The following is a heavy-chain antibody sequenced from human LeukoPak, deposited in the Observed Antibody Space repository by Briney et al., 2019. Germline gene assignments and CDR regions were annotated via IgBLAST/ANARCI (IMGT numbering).Heavy chain of an antibody. J-gene: IGHJ3*02. V-gene: IGHV3-11*01. CDR1: GFTFSDYY. Sequence: GGSLRLSCAASGFTFSDYYMSWLRQAPGKGLEWVSYISSSGSTIYYADSVKGRFTISRDNAKNSLHLQMNSLRAEDTAVYYCASWWDSSGRDAFDIWGQGTMVTVSS. D-gene: IGHD3-22*01. CDR3: ASWWDSSGRDAFDI. CDR2: ISSSGSTI.